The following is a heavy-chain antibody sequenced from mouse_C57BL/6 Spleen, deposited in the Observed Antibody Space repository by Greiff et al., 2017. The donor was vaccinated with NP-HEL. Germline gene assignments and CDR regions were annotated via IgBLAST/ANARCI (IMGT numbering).Heavy chain of an antibody. Sequence: VQLQQPGAELVKPGASVKLSCKASGYTFTSYWMHWVKQRPGQGLEWIGMIHPNSGSTNYNEKFKSKATLTVDKSSSTAYMQLSSLTSEDSAVYYCALSTVVPYWYFDVWGTGTTVTVSS. CDR3: ALSTVVPYWYFDV. CDR2: IHPNSGST. D-gene: IGHD1-1*01. CDR1: GYTFTSYW. J-gene: IGHJ1*03. V-gene: IGHV1-64*01.